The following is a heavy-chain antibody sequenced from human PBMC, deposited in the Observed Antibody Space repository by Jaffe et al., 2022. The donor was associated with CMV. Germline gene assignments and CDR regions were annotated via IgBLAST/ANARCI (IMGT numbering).Heavy chain of an antibody. Sequence: QVQLVQSGAEVKKPGSSVKVSCKASGGTFSSYAISWVRQAPGQGLEWMGRIIPILGIANYAQKFQGRVTITADKSTSTAYMELSSLRSEDTAVYYCATHWESPTDAFDIWGQGTMVTVSS. CDR1: GGTFSSYA. J-gene: IGHJ3*02. CDR2: IIPILGIA. D-gene: IGHD1-26*01. V-gene: IGHV1-69*09. CDR3: ATHWESPTDAFDI.